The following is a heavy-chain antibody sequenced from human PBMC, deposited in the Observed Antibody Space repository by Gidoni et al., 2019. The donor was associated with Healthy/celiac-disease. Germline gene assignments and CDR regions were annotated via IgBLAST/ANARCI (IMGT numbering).Heavy chain of an antibody. D-gene: IGHD6-13*01. J-gene: IGHJ5*02. V-gene: IGHV4-59*01. CDR2: IYYSGST. Sequence: QVQLQESGPVLVKPSETLSLTCTVSVGSISSYYWSWIRQPPGKGLGWIGYIYYSGSTNYNPSLKSRVTISVDTSKNQFSLKLSSVTAADTAVYYCARVVAAAGTFWFDPWGQGTLVTVSS. CDR1: VGSISSYY. CDR3: ARVVAAAGTFWFDP.